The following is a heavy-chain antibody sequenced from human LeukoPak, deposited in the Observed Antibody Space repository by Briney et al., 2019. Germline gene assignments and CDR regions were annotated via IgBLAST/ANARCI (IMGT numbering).Heavy chain of an antibody. CDR1: GFTVSSNS. CDR2: IYSDNT. J-gene: IGHJ4*02. CDR3: GREIEAPGKTLDY. Sequence: GGSLRLSCTVSGFTVSSNSMSWVRQAPGKGLEWVSFIYSDNTHYSDSVKGRFTISRDNSKNTLYLQMNSLRAEDTAVYYCGREIEAPGKTLDYWGQGTLVTVSS. V-gene: IGHV3-53*01.